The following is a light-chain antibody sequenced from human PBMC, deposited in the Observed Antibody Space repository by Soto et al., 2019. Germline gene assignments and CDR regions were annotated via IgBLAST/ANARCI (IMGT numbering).Light chain of an antibody. Sequence: QSALTQPASVSGSPGQSITISCTGTSSDVGSYNLVSWYQQHPGKAPKLMIYEVSKRPSGVSNRFSGSKSGNTASLTISGLQAEDEADYYCCSYAGNYYVFGTGTKVTVL. J-gene: IGLJ1*01. CDR3: CSYAGNYYV. CDR2: EVS. CDR1: SSDVGSYNL. V-gene: IGLV2-23*02.